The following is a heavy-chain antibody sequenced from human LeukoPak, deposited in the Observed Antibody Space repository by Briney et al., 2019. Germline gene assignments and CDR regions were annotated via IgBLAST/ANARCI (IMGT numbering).Heavy chain of an antibody. Sequence: PSETLSLTCTVSGGSISSYYWSWIRQPPGKGLEWIGYIYYSGSTNYNPSLKSRVTISLDTSKNQFSLKLSSVTAADTAVYYCASAVGATSYAFDIWGQGTMVTVSS. J-gene: IGHJ3*02. D-gene: IGHD1-26*01. CDR3: ASAVGATSYAFDI. V-gene: IGHV4-59*01. CDR2: IYYSGST. CDR1: GGSISSYY.